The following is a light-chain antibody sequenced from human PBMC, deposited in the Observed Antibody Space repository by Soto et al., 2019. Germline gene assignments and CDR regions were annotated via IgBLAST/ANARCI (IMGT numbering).Light chain of an antibody. CDR1: HAISDVY. CDR2: GAS. V-gene: IGKV3-20*01. Sequence: EVVLTQSPGTLSLSPGERATLSCRASHAISDVYLDWSQQKPGQAPRLLIYGASNRATGIPDRFSGSGSWTDFTLTIDRLEPEDFAVYYCQQSSTSPTFGEGTRLDTK. CDR3: QQSSTSPT. J-gene: IGKJ5*01.